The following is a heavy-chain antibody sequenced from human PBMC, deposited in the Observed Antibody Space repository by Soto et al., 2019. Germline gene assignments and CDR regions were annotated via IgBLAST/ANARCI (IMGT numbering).Heavy chain of an antibody. CDR1: GFTYNTYA. V-gene: IGHV3-23*01. CDR2: ISGNGGTT. D-gene: IGHD6-19*01. J-gene: IGHJ3*01. Sequence: EVQLLESGGGLVQPGGSLRLSCTTSGFTYNTYAMSWVRQAPGKGLEWVSVISGNGGTTYYADSVKGRFTISRDNSKRTLYLQRNSLRAGDTAIFFCAKGGGGSGWSDAFDVWGQGTMVTVSS. CDR3: AKGGGGSGWSDAFDV.